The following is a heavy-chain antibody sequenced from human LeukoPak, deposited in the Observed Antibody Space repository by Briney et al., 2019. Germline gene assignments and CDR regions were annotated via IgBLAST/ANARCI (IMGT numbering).Heavy chain of an antibody. CDR2: ISYDGSNK. CDR3: ARDPMDFWSGYFDY. Sequence: PGGSLRLSCAASGFTFSSYAMHWVRQAPGKGLEWVAVISYDGSNKYYADSVKGRFIISRDNSKNTLYLQMNSLRAEDTAVYYCARDPMDFWSGYFDYWGQGTLVTVSS. D-gene: IGHD3-3*01. J-gene: IGHJ4*02. V-gene: IGHV3-30-3*01. CDR1: GFTFSSYA.